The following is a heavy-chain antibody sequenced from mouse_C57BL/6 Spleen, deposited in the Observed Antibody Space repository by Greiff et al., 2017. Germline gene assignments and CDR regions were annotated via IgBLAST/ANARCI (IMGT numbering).Heavy chain of an antibody. V-gene: IGHV1-9*01. J-gene: IGHJ2*01. CDR2: ILPGSGST. CDR1: GYTFTGYW. Sequence: VQLQQSGAELMKPGASVKLSCKATGYTFTGYWIAWVQQRPGHSLEWIGEILPGSGSTNYNEKFKGKATFTADTSSNTAYMQLSSLTTEDSAIYYCARWPYYCGSSDFDYWGQGTTLTVSS. D-gene: IGHD1-1*01. CDR3: ARWPYYCGSSDFDY.